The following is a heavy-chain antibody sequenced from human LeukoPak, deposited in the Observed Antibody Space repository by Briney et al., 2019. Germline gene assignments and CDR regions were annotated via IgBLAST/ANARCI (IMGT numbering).Heavy chain of an antibody. D-gene: IGHD3-3*01. J-gene: IGHJ4*02. Sequence: ASVKVCCKASGYTFAYYYFHWVRQAPGQGLEWMGWINPDSGGTGYAEKFKGRVTLTRDGTINTVYMEMSSLRSDDTAIYYCVRDRNDFWSGFLYWGQGTLVSVSS. CDR3: VRDRNDFWSGFLY. CDR2: INPDSGGT. V-gene: IGHV1-2*02. CDR1: GYTFAYYY.